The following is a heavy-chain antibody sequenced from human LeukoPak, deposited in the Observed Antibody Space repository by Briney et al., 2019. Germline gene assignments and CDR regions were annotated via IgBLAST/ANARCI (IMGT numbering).Heavy chain of an antibody. CDR1: GASISPYY. CDR3: ARDVTTYDILTGYFRFYGMDV. V-gene: IGHV4-59*12. Sequence: PSETLSLTCSVSGASISPYYWVWIRQPPGRGLEWIGYVFYNGRTNYNPSLKSRVTMSVDTSKNQFSLKLSSVTAADTAVYYCARDVTTYDILTGYFRFYGMDVWGQGTTVTVSS. CDR2: VFYNGRT. J-gene: IGHJ6*02. D-gene: IGHD3-9*01.